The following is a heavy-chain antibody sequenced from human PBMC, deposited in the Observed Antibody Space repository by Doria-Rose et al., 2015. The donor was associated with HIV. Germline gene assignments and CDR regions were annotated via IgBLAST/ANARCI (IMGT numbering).Heavy chain of an antibody. Sequence: APGKGLEWMGGFDPEDGETIYAQKFQGRVTMTEDTSTDTAYMELSSLRSEDTAVYYCATDSSGYYFSSVQDYWGQGTLVTVSS. V-gene: IGHV1-24*01. CDR2: FDPEDGET. D-gene: IGHD3-22*01. CDR3: ATDSSGYYFSSVQDY. J-gene: IGHJ4*02.